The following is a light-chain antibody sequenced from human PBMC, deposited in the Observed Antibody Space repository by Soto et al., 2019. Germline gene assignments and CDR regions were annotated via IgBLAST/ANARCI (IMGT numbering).Light chain of an antibody. V-gene: IGKV1-33*01. J-gene: IGKJ3*01. CDR3: HQYNNDPFT. CDR2: DAS. Sequence: DIQMTQSPSSLSASVGDTITITCRASQGISNSLNWYQLRPGEAPKLLIYDASNLAPGVPSRFSESGSGNHFTFNVSSLQTEDIATYYCHQYNNDPFTFGPGTKVDLK. CDR1: QGISNS.